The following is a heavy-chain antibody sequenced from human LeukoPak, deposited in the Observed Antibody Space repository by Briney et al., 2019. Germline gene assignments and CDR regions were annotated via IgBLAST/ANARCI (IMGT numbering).Heavy chain of an antibody. CDR2: IYYSGST. Sequence: SETLSLTCTVSGGSISSYYWSWIRQPPGKGLEWIGYIYYSGSTNYNPSLKSRVTISVDTSKNQFSLKLSSVTAADTAVYYCATCGAAGEEAFDIWGRGTMVTVSS. V-gene: IGHV4-59*08. CDR1: GGSISSYY. CDR3: ATCGAAGEEAFDI. J-gene: IGHJ3*02. D-gene: IGHD6-13*01.